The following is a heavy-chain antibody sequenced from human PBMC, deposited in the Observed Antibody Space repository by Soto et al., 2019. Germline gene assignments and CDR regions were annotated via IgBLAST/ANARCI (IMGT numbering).Heavy chain of an antibody. CDR3: ASAYYYGSGSYYNVPFDY. CDR2: IIPIFGTA. CDR1: GGTFSSYA. D-gene: IGHD3-10*01. J-gene: IGHJ4*02. V-gene: IGHV1-69*01. Sequence: QVQLVQSGAEVKRPGSSVKVSCKASGGTFSSYAISWVRQAPGQGLEWMGGIIPIFGTANYAQKCQGRVTITADESTSTAYMELSSLRSEDTAVYYCASAYYYGSGSYYNVPFDYSGQGTLVTVSS.